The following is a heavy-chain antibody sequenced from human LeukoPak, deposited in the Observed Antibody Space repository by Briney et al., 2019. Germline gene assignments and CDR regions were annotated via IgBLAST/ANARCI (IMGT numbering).Heavy chain of an antibody. J-gene: IGHJ4*02. CDR1: GFTFSGSA. CDR3: TRHPTAMVNFDY. Sequence: PGESLRLSCAASGFTFSGSAMHWVRQASGKGLEWVGRIRSKANSYATAYAASVKGRFTISRDDSKNTAYLQMNSLKTEDTAVYYCTRHPTAMVNFDYWGQGTLVTVSS. V-gene: IGHV3-73*01. CDR2: IRSKANSYAT. D-gene: IGHD5-18*01.